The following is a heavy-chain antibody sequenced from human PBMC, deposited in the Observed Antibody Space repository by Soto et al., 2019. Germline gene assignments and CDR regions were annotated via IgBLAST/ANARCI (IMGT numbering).Heavy chain of an antibody. CDR1: GGSISSGSNY. CDR3: ARPFVVASKVGEYSSFMDV. CDR2: IFESGST. Sequence: SETLSLTCTVSGGSISSGSNYWGWIRQPPGKGLEWIGSIFESGSTYYNPSLKSRVTMSVDTSKNQFSLRLSSVTAADTAVYYCARPFVVASKVGEYSSFMDVWGNGITVTVSS. J-gene: IGHJ6*03. D-gene: IGHD2-15*01. V-gene: IGHV4-39*01.